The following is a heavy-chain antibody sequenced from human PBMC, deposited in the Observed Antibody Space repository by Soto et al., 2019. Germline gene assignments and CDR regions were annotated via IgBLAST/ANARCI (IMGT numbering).Heavy chain of an antibody. CDR2: ISSSSSYI. CDR3: ARGLSGSYANWFDP. V-gene: IGHV3-21*01. Sequence: GSLRLSCAASGFTFSSYSMNWVRQAPGKGLEWVSSISSSSSYIYYADSVKGRFTISRDNAKNSLYLQMDSLRAEDTALYYCARGLSGSYANWFDPWGQGTLVTVSS. CDR1: GFTFSSYS. D-gene: IGHD1-26*01. J-gene: IGHJ5*02.